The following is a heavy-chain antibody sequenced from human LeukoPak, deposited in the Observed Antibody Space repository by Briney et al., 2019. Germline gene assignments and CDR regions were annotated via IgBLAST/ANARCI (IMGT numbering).Heavy chain of an antibody. CDR3: ARRAPYFNYYMDV. Sequence: KPSETLSLTCNVSGASISNSNYYWGWIRQPPGKGLEWIGSIFYGGKTYYKPSLKSRVTISLDTSKNQFSLKLNSVTAADTAPYFCARRAPYFNYYMDVWGKGTTVTVSS. J-gene: IGHJ6*03. CDR1: GASISNSNYY. CDR2: IFYGGKT. V-gene: IGHV4-39*07.